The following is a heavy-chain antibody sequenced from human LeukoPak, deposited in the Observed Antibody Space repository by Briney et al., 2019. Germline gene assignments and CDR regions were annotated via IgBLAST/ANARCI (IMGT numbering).Heavy chain of an antibody. CDR1: GLTFSNYW. Sequence: GGSLRLSCAASGLTFSNYWMDWVRQAPGKGLEWVANIKQDGSEKNYVDSVKGRFIISRDNAKNSLYLQINTLRADDTAVYYCARDGFGTGSNWGQGTLVTVSS. CDR2: IKQDGSEK. D-gene: IGHD3-16*01. CDR3: ARDGFGTGSN. J-gene: IGHJ4*02. V-gene: IGHV3-7*03.